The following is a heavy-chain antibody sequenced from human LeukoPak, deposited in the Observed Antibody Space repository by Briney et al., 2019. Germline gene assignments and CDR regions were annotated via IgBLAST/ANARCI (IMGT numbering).Heavy chain of an antibody. CDR2: ISGSGSTI. Sequence: GGSLRLSCAASGFTFSDYYISWVRQAPGKVLEWVSYISGSGSTIYYSDSVKGRFTCSRDNAENALYLQMHSLRAEDTAVYFCVRDDYYSASGVWGQGTLVTVSS. CDR1: GFTFSDYY. CDR3: VRDDYYSASGV. D-gene: IGHD3-10*01. J-gene: IGHJ4*02. V-gene: IGHV3-11*04.